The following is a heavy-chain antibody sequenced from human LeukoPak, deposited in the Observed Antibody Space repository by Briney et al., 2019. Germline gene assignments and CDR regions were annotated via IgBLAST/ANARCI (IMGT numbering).Heavy chain of an antibody. CDR3: ARPLSGSYPDAFDI. J-gene: IGHJ3*02. CDR2: IYYSGST. V-gene: IGHV4-59*08. Sequence: SETLSLTCTVSGGSISSYYWSWIRQPPGKGLEWIGYIYYSGSTNYSPSLKSRVTISVDTSKNQFSLKLSSVTAADTAVYYCARPLSGSYPDAFDIWGQGTMVTVSS. D-gene: IGHD1-26*01. CDR1: GGSISSYY.